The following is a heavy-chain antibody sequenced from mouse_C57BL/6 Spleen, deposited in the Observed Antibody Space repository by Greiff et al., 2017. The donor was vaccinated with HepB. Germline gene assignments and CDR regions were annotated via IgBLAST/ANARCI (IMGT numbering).Heavy chain of an antibody. Sequence: VQLQQSGPELVKPGASVKISCKASGYAFSSSWMNWVKQRPGKGLEWIGRIYPGDGDTNYNGKFKGKATLTADKSSSTAYMQLSSLTSEDSAVYFCATVYYGSSYEFAYWGEGTLVTVSA. CDR2: IYPGDGDT. CDR3: ATVYYGSSYEFAY. J-gene: IGHJ3*01. D-gene: IGHD1-1*01. V-gene: IGHV1-82*01. CDR1: GYAFSSSW.